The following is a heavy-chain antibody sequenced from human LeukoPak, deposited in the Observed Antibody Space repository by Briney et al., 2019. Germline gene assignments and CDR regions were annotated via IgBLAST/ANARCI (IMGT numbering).Heavy chain of an antibody. Sequence: GGSLRLSCAASGFTFSSYWMHWVRQAPGKGLVWVSRINSDGSSTSYADSVKGRFTISRDNAKNTLYLQMNSLRAEDTAVYYCARMGRQWLVHLTTGWFDPWGQGTLVTVSS. CDR3: ARMGRQWLVHLTTGWFDP. V-gene: IGHV3-74*01. J-gene: IGHJ5*02. CDR1: GFTFSSYW. D-gene: IGHD6-19*01. CDR2: INSDGSST.